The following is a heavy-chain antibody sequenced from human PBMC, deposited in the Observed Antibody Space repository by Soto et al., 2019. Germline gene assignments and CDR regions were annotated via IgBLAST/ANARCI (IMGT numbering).Heavy chain of an antibody. J-gene: IGHJ4*02. CDR2: ISSNGGST. CDR3: ARQEGYYYGSGSYDY. CDR1: GFTFSSYA. D-gene: IGHD3-10*01. V-gene: IGHV3-64*01. Sequence: GGSLRLSCAASGFTFSSYAMHWVRQAPGKGLEYVSAISSNGGSTYYANSVKGRFTISRDNSKNTLYLQMGSLRAEDMAVYYSARQEGYYYGSGSYDYWGQGTLVTVSS.